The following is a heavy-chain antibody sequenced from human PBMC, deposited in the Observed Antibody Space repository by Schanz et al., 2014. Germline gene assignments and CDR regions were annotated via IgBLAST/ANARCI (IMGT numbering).Heavy chain of an antibody. Sequence: QVQLVQSGAEVKKPGSSMKVSCKASGGTFSTYPINWLRQAPGQGLEWMGRIIPIHGIVNYAQRFQDRVSITADTSTNTAYMELSSLTSEDTAVHYCARGRGFYDYWGQGTLVTVSS. CDR1: GGTFSTYP. CDR2: IIPIHGIV. V-gene: IGHV1-69*02. D-gene: IGHD3-10*01. J-gene: IGHJ4*02. CDR3: ARGRGFYDY.